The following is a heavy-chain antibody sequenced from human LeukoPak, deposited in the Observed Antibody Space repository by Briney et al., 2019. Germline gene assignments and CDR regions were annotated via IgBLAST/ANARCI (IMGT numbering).Heavy chain of an antibody. V-gene: IGHV3-30*02. D-gene: IGHD6-19*01. CDR2: IRYDGSNK. CDR3: AKDLGANIAVAGTDFDY. CDR1: GFTFSSYG. Sequence: GGSLRLSCAASGFTFSSYGMHWVRQAPGKGLEWVAFIRYDGSNKYYADSVKGRFTISRDNSKNTLYLQMNCLRAEDTAVYYCAKDLGANIAVAGTDFDYWGQGTLVTVSS. J-gene: IGHJ4*02.